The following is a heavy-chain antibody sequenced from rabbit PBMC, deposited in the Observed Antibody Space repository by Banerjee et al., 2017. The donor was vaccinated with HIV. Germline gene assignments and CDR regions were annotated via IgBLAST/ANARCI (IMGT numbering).Heavy chain of an antibody. CDR1: GFSFSSSYW. Sequence: EESGGDLVKPGASLTLTCTASGFSFSSSYWIWWVRQAPGKGLEWIACIYNGDGSTYYASWVNGRFTISRSTNLNTVTLQMTSLTAADTATYFCARAGNRVYTAFTLWGPGTLVTVS. CDR2: IYNGDGST. J-gene: IGHJ4*01. CDR3: ARAGNRVYTAFTL. D-gene: IGHD8-1*01. V-gene: IGHV1S47*01.